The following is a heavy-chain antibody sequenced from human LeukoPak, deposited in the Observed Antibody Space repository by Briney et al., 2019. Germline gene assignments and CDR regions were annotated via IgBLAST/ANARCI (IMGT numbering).Heavy chain of an antibody. V-gene: IGHV3-23*01. J-gene: IGHJ4*02. CDR1: GFTFSSYA. CDR2: ISGSGGST. Sequence: GGSLRLSCAASGFTFSSYAMSWVRQAPGKGLEWVLAISGSGGSTYYADSVKGRFTISRDNSKNTLYLQMNSLRAEDTAVYYCAMGYYYDSSGYSTIFDYWGQGTLVTVSS. D-gene: IGHD3-22*01. CDR3: AMGYYYDSSGYSTIFDY.